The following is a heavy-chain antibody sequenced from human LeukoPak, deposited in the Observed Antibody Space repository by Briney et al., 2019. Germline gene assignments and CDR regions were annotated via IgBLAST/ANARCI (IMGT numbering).Heavy chain of an antibody. D-gene: IGHD4-11*01. CDR3: ARGLTTVTVQHYFDY. V-gene: IGHV3-7*01. J-gene: IGHJ4*02. Sequence: GGSLRLSCAASGFTFSSYWMSWVRQAPGKGLEWVANIKQDGSEKYYVDSVKGRFTISRDNAKNSLYLQMNSLRPEDPAVYYCARGLTTVTVQHYFDYWGQGTLVTVSS. CDR2: IKQDGSEK. CDR1: GFTFSSYW.